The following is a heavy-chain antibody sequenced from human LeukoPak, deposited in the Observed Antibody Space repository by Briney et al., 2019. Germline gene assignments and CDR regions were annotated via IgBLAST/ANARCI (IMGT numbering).Heavy chain of an antibody. CDR3: ARGVIGWHGRWFDP. Sequence: ASVKVSCKASGYTFTTYPMHWVRQAPGQRFEWMGWINTGNGNTKYSQKFQGRVTITRDTSANTAYMELSRLTSEDTAVYYCARGVIGWHGRWFDPWGQGTLVTVSS. CDR1: GYTFTTYP. V-gene: IGHV1-3*04. CDR2: INTGNGNT. D-gene: IGHD6-19*01. J-gene: IGHJ5*02.